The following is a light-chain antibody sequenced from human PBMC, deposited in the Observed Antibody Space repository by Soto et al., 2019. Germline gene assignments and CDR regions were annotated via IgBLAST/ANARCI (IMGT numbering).Light chain of an antibody. CDR3: CSYAGSSTLV. CDR2: DGS. CDR1: NSDVGSYNL. J-gene: IGLJ1*01. Sequence: QSALTQPASVSGSPGQSITISCTGTNSDVGSYNLVSWYKQHPDKAPKLMIFDGSLRPSGVSNRFSGSKFGNTASLTISGLQAEDEADYYCCSYAGSSTLVFGTGTKVTVL. V-gene: IGLV2-23*01.